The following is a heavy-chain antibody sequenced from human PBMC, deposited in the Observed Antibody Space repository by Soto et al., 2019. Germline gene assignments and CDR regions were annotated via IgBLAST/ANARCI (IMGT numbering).Heavy chain of an antibody. V-gene: IGHV1-46*01. CDR3: ARASKYNREWYVPCGI. CDR2: INPNDDAI. D-gene: IGHD1-1*01. CDR1: GYNFTDYD. J-gene: IGHJ4*02. Sequence: QVQLVQSGAEVKKPGASVKVSCKASGYNFTDYDMHWVRQAPGQGLEWMGMINPNDDAINYAQKFQGRVSMTRASPTSTVYMELSSLRSEDTAMYYCARASKYNREWYVPCGIWGQGTLITVSS.